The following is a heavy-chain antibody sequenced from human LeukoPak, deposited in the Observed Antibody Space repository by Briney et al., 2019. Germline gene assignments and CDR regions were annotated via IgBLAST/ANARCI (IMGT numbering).Heavy chain of an antibody. J-gene: IGHJ4*02. CDR1: GFTFSSYG. V-gene: IGHV3-23*01. CDR3: AKIATRYYYDSSGHRPMFDY. CDR2: ISGSGGST. Sequence: QSGGSLRLSCAASGFTFSSYGMSWVRQAPGKGLEWVSAISGSGGSTYYADSVKGRFTISRDNSKNTLYLQMNSLRAEDTAVYYCAKIATRYYYDSSGHRPMFDYWGQGTLVTVSS. D-gene: IGHD3-22*01.